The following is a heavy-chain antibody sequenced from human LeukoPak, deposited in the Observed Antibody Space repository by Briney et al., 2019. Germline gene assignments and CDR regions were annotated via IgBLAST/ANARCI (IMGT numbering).Heavy chain of an antibody. D-gene: IGHD1-26*01. CDR3: ARTRDLGPDY. V-gene: IGHV6-1*01. J-gene: IGHJ4*02. CDR2: TYYRSKWYY. Sequence: SQTLSLTCAISGDSVSSNSAAWTWIRQSPSRGLEWLGRTYYRSKWYYHYAVSVKSRITINPDTSRNQFSLQLNSVTPEDTAVYFCARTRDLGPDYWGQGSLVTVSS. CDR1: GDSVSSNSAA.